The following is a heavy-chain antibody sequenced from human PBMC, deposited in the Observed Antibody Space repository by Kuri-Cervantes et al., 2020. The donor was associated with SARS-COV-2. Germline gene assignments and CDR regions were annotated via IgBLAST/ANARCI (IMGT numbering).Heavy chain of an antibody. V-gene: IGHV4-59*08. J-gene: IGHJ6*03. Sequence: SETLSLTCTVSGCSISGYYWTWIRQPPGKGLEWIGNIYYSENTKYNPSPKSRVTISIDTSKNQLSLKLSSETAADTAVYYCVGFHYYDSSGFVANYYYMDVWGKGTTVTVSS. CDR1: GCSISGYY. CDR2: IYYSENT. D-gene: IGHD3-22*01. CDR3: VGFHYYDSSGFVANYYYMDV.